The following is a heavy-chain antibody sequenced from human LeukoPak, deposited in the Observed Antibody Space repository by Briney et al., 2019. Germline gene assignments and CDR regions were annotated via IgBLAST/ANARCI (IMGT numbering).Heavy chain of an antibody. D-gene: IGHD1-14*01. CDR1: GFNFSGHA. CDR3: ARARTSWHGASIDY. Sequence: GRSLRLSCTASGFNFSGHAMHWVRQTPGKGLEWVAVISYNGVNKNYGDSVTGRFPISRDNSRNTVYGQMDSLRSEDTAVYYCARARTSWHGASIDYWGQGTLVTVSS. CDR2: ISYNGVNK. V-gene: IGHV3-30*03. J-gene: IGHJ4*02.